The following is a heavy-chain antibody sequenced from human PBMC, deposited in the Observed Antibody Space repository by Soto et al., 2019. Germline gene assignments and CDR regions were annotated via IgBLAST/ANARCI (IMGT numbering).Heavy chain of an antibody. J-gene: IGHJ4*02. CDR2: IYPGDSDT. V-gene: IGHV5-51*01. Sequence: PGESLKISCKGSGCSFTSYWIGWVRQMPGKGLEWMGIIYPGDSDTRYSPSFQGQVTISADKSISTAYLQWSSLKASDTAMYYCARPIRTGSSGYDDFVDWGQGTLVTVSS. CDR1: GCSFTSYW. D-gene: IGHD5-12*01. CDR3: ARPIRTGSSGYDDFVD.